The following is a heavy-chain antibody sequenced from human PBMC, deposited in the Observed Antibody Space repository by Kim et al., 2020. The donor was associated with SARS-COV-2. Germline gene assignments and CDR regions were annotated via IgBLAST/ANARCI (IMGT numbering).Heavy chain of an antibody. CDR3: ARERGGNSRGVPTGTSWFDA. Sequence: SETLSLTCTVSGGSISSGGYYWSWIRQHPGKGLEWIGYIYYSGSTYYNPSLKSRVTISVDTSKNQCSLKLSSVTAADTAVYYCARERGGNSRGVPTGTSWFDAWGQGTLVTVSS. CDR1: GGSISSGGYY. CDR2: IYYSGST. V-gene: IGHV4-31*03. D-gene: IGHD2-21*02. J-gene: IGHJ5*02.